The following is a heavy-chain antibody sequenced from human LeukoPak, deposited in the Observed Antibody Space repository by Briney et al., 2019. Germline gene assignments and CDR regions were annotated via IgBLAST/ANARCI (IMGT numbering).Heavy chain of an antibody. V-gene: IGHV1-2*02. D-gene: IGHD2-8*01. J-gene: IGHJ6*03. Sequence: ASVKVSCKASGYTLTSYYLHWVRQAPGQGLEWFGWINLNGGGTLSAQKFQGRVTMTRDASISTAYMELSGLRSDDTAVYYCATRCTNGVCYKAYYMDVWGKGTTVTVSS. CDR1: GYTLTSYY. CDR3: ATRCTNGVCYKAYYMDV. CDR2: INLNGGGT.